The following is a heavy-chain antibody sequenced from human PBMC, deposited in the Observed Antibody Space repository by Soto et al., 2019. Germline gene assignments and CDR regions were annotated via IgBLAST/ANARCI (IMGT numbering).Heavy chain of an antibody. CDR3: ARDPGALTGTTDY. CDR1: GYTFTSYA. V-gene: IGHV1-3*01. Sequence: ASVKVSCKASGYTFTSYAMHWVRQAPGQRLEWMGWINAGNGNTKYSQKFQGRVTITRDTSASTAYMELSSLRSEDTAVYYCARDPGALTGTTDYWGQGTLVTVSS. CDR2: INAGNGNT. D-gene: IGHD1-20*01. J-gene: IGHJ4*02.